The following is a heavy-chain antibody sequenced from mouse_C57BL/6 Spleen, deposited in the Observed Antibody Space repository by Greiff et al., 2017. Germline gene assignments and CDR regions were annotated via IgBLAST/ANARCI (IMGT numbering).Heavy chain of an antibody. J-gene: IGHJ2*01. Sequence: VQGVESGPGLVQPSQSLSITCTVSGFSLTSYGVHWVRQSPGKGLEWLGVIWSGGSTDYNAAFISRLSISKDNSKSQVFFKMNSLQADDTAIYYCARGYGNFTFFFDYWGQGTTLTVSS. CDR3: ARGYGNFTFFFDY. CDR1: GFSLTSYG. D-gene: IGHD2-10*02. V-gene: IGHV2-2*01. CDR2: IWSGGST.